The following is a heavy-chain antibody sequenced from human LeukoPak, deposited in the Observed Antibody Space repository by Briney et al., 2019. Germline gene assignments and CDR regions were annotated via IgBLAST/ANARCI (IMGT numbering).Heavy chain of an antibody. V-gene: IGHV3-74*01. CDR3: ARSPFCGGDCFTGAFDI. J-gene: IGHJ3*02. CDR2: INDDGSGT. Sequence: GGYLRLSCAASGFTFRSYWMHWVRQAPGKGLVWVSRINDDGSGTSYAGSVKGRFTISRDNAKNTLYLQMNSLRAEDTAVYYCARSPFCGGDCFTGAFDIWGHGTMVTVSS. D-gene: IGHD2-21*02. CDR1: GFTFRSYW.